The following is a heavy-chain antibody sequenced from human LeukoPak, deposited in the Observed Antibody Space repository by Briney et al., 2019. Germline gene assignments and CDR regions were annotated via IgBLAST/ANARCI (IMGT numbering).Heavy chain of an antibody. V-gene: IGHV1-69*13. Sequence: GASVKVSCKASGGTFSSYEISWVRQAPGQGLEWMGGIIPMFGTANYAQKFQGRVTITADESTSTAYMELSSLRSEDTAVYYCARDEVVVTATPYYYYMDVWGKGTTVTISS. CDR1: GGTFSSYE. J-gene: IGHJ6*03. CDR2: IIPMFGTA. CDR3: ARDEVVVTATPYYYYMDV. D-gene: IGHD2-21*02.